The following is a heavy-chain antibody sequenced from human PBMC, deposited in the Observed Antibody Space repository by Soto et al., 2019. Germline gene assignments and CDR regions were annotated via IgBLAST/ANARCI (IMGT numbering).Heavy chain of an antibody. CDR2: INPASGRT. CDR1: GYTFTHYY. J-gene: IGHJ4*02. V-gene: IGHV1-46*01. Sequence: QVQLVQSGAEVKKPGASVKLSCRTSGYTFTHYYIHWVRQAPGQGLEWLAIINPASGRTNYAQDFQGRVTLTMDTSTPTVYMELSGLRAEDTAIFYCARDLAAGDHWGQGTLVSVSS. CDR3: ARDLAAGDH. D-gene: IGHD6-13*01.